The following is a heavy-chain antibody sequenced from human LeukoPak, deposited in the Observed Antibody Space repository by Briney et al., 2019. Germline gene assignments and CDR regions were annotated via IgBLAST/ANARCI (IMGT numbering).Heavy chain of an antibody. Sequence: ASVKVSCKASGYTFNNYGISWVRQAAGQGLEWMGWVTSYNGDTNYAQKFQGRVTMSTDTSTSTAYMELRSLRSEDTAVYYCARVIDSGIADAFDFWGQGTLVTVSS. CDR3: ARVIDSGIADAFDF. CDR2: VTSYNGDT. J-gene: IGHJ3*01. D-gene: IGHD6-13*01. V-gene: IGHV1-18*01. CDR1: GYTFNNYG.